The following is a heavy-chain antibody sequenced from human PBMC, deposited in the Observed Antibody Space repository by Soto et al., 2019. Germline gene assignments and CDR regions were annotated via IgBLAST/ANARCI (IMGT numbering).Heavy chain of an antibody. V-gene: IGHV5-10-1*01. J-gene: IGHJ4*02. CDR2: IDPSDSQT. CDR1: GYSFAGYW. D-gene: IGHD3-22*01. CDR3: ARQIYDSDTGPNFQYYFDS. Sequence: PGESLKISCKGSGYSFAGYWITWVRQKPGKGLEWMGRIDPSDSQTYYSPSFRGHVTISATKSISTVFLQWSSLRASDTAMYYCARQIYDSDTGPNFQYYFDSWGQGTPVTVSS.